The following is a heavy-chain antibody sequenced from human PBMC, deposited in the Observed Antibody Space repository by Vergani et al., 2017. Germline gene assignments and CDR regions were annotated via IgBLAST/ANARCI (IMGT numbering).Heavy chain of an antibody. D-gene: IGHD2-15*01. J-gene: IGHJ4*02. CDR3: ARDPRSCSGGSCYYNY. CDR2: ISRSSSYI. V-gene: IGHV3-21*01. Sequence: EVQLVESGGGLVKPGGSLRLSCAASGFTFSSYSMNWVRQAPGKGLEWVSSISRSSSYIFYADSVKGRFTISRDNAQNSLYLQMNSLRAEDTAVYYCARDPRSCSGGSCYYNYWGQGTLVTVSS. CDR1: GFTFSSYS.